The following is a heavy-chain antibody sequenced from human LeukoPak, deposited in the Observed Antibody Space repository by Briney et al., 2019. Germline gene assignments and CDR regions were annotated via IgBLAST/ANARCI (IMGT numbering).Heavy chain of an antibody. CDR2: IKQDGSEK. V-gene: IGHV3-7*01. CDR3: ASDKAAAGDFDY. CDR1: GFTFSTYW. D-gene: IGHD6-13*01. Sequence: GGSLRLSCAASGFTFSTYWMNWVRQAPGKGLEWVANIKQDGSEKYYVDSVKGRFTISRDNAKNSLYLQMSSLRVEDTAVFYCASDKAAAGDFDYWGQGTLVTVSS. J-gene: IGHJ4*02.